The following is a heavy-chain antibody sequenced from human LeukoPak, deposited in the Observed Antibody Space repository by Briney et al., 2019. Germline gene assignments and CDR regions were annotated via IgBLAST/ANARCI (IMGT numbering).Heavy chain of an antibody. Sequence: PGGSLRLSCAASGFTFSSYWMSWVRQAPGKGLEWVANIKQDGSEKYYVDSVKGRFTISRDNAKNSLYLQMNSLRAEDTAVYYCARGRYTMVRGVIGRDTDYYYYSYMDVWGKGTTVTISS. J-gene: IGHJ6*03. D-gene: IGHD3-10*01. CDR3: ARGRYTMVRGVIGRDTDYYYYSYMDV. CDR1: GFTFSSYW. CDR2: IKQDGSEK. V-gene: IGHV3-7*01.